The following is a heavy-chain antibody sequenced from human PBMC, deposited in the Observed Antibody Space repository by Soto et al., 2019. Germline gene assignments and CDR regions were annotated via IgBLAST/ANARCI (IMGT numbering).Heavy chain of an antibody. V-gene: IGHV3-7*05. CDR1: GFTFSSYW. D-gene: IGHD6-19*01. CDR3: ARDGGGSSGWYDRVLYAFDI. J-gene: IGHJ3*02. Sequence: GGSLRLSCAASGFTFSSYWMSWVRQAPGKGLEWVANIKQDGSEKYYVDSVKGRFTISRDNAKNSLYLQMNSLRAEDTAVYYCARDGGGSSGWYDRVLYAFDIWGQGTMVTVSS. CDR2: IKQDGSEK.